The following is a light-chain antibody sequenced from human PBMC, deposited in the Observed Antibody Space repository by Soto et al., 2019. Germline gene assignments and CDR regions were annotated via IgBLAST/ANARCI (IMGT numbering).Light chain of an antibody. J-gene: IGKJ3*01. CDR2: DAS. Sequence: DIQMTQSPSSLSASVGDRVTITCQASQDISKYLNWYQQKLGKAPKLLIYDASNLETGVPSRFSGSGFGTDFTFNISSLQSEDIATYYCQQYDNLPPLFTFGPGTKVNIK. CDR3: QQYDNLPPLFT. CDR1: QDISKY. V-gene: IGKV1-33*01.